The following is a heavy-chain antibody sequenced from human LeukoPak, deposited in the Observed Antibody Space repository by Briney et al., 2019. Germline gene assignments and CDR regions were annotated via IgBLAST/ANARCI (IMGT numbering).Heavy chain of an antibody. J-gene: IGHJ6*03. CDR3: ARDGYCSSTSCYPSYYYYYMDV. D-gene: IGHD2-2*01. V-gene: IGHV6-1*01. Sequence: SQTLSLTCAISGDSVSSNSAAWNWIRQSPSKGLEWLGRTYYRSKWYNDYAVSVKSRITINPDPSKNQFSLQLNSVTPEDTAVYYCARDGYCSSTSCYPSYYYYYMDVWGKGTTVTVSS. CDR1: GDSVSSNSAA. CDR2: TYYRSKWYN.